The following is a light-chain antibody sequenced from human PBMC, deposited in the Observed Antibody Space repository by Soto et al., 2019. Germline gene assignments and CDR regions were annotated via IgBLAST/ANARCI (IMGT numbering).Light chain of an antibody. CDR3: QQRSDWPPIT. J-gene: IGKJ5*01. CDR2: GAS. Sequence: ETAMTQSSDAATASPVESPTLSCRASQDVSTNLAWFHHKPGQTPRLVLYGASKRATGIPARFSGSGSGTDFTLTISSLEPEDFAVYYCQQRSDWPPITFGQGTRLEIK. V-gene: IGKV3-11*01. CDR1: QDVSTN.